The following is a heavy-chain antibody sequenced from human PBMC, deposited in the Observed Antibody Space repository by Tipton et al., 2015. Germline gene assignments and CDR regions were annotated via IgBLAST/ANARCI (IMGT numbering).Heavy chain of an antibody. CDR1: GFQFSIYA. J-gene: IGHJ4*02. D-gene: IGHD4-23*01. CDR2: IYSGGST. CDR3: ARARGRHGGLFDS. V-gene: IGHV3-53*01. Sequence: SLRLSCAASGFQFSIYAMTWVRQAPGKGLEWVSIIYSGGSTYYADSVKGRFTISRDNSKNTLYLQMNSLRAEDTAVYYCARARGRHGGLFDSWGQGILVTVSS.